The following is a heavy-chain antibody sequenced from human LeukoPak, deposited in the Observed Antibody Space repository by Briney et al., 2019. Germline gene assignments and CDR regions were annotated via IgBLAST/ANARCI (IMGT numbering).Heavy chain of an antibody. D-gene: IGHD6-19*01. CDR2: INHSGST. Sequence: SETLSLTCAVYGGSFSGYYWSWIRQPPGKGLEWIGEINHSGSTNYNPSLKSRVTIPVDTSKNQFSLKLSSVTAADTAVYYCARGRVIAVAGTRAFDIWGQGTMVTVSS. CDR3: ARGRVIAVAGTRAFDI. CDR1: GGSFSGYY. V-gene: IGHV4-34*01. J-gene: IGHJ3*02.